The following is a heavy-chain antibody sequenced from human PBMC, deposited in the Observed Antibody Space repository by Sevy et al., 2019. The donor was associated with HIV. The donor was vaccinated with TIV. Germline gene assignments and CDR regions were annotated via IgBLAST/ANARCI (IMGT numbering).Heavy chain of an antibody. CDR2: MKQDGSEE. J-gene: IGHJ4*01. D-gene: IGHD5-18*01. V-gene: IGHV3-7*01. Sequence: GGSLRLSCTASGFTFSDYGMHWVRQAPGKGLEWVATMKQDGSEEDYVDSVKGRFTISRDNAKNSLFLQMNSLSAEDTAVYYCVREGLGGYSYSLDYWGHGTLVTVSS. CDR1: GFTFSDYG. CDR3: VREGLGGYSYSLDY.